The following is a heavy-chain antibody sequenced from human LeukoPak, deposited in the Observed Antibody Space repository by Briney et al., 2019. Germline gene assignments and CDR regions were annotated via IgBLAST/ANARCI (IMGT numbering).Heavy chain of an antibody. CDR1: NSAISSFY. CDR2: IYYGGTT. Sequence: PSETLSLTCNVSNSAISSFYWSWIRQPPGKGLEWLGYIYYGGTTKYNPSLESRVSMSIDASRDQFSLRLASVTAADTAVYYCARLNDFGAALDYWGQGTLVIVSS. CDR3: ARLNDFGAALDY. J-gene: IGHJ4*02. D-gene: IGHD4-17*01. V-gene: IGHV4-59*01.